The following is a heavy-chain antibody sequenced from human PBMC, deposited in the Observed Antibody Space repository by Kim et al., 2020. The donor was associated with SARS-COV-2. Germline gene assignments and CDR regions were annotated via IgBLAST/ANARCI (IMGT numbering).Heavy chain of an antibody. CDR3: SRGLRDNSGYSPSDY. CDR2: INAGDAKT. J-gene: IGHJ4*01. V-gene: IGHV1-3*01. D-gene: IGHD3-22*01. CDR1: GYTSTNYA. Sequence: ASVKVSCKASGYTSTNYAIHWVRQAPGQRPEWMGWINAGDAKTEYSQNFQGRVTFTRDTSASTGYMEVSSLRSEDTAMYYCSRGLRDNSGYSPSDYWGQGTLVTVSS.